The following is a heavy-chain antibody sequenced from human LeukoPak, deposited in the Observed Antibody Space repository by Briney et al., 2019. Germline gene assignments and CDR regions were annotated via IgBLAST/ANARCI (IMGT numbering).Heavy chain of an antibody. CDR1: GFIFSDHY. CDR3: TRGGAISPYFYGMDV. CDR2: IRNRANSFTT. V-gene: IGHV3-72*01. J-gene: IGHJ6*02. Sequence: PGGSLRLSCAASGFIFSDHYVDWVRQAPGKGLEWVGRIRNRANSFTTEYAASVKGRFSISRDDSKNSLYLQMNSLKIEDTAVYYCTRGGAISPYFYGMDVWGQGTTVTVSS. D-gene: IGHD2-21*01.